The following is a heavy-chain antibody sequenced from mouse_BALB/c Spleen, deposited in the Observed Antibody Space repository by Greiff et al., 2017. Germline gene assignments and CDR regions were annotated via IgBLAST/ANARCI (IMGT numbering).Heavy chain of an antibody. J-gene: IGHJ1*01. V-gene: IGHV1-82*01. D-gene: IGHD2-1*01. CDR1: GYAFSSSW. CDR3: ARENGNWYFDV. Sequence: VQLQQSGPELVKPGASVKISCKASGYAFSSSWMNWVKQRPGQGLEWIGRIYPGDGDTNYNGKFKGKATLTADKSSSTAYMQLSSLTSVDSAVYFCARENGNWYFDVWGAGTTVTVSS. CDR2: IYPGDGDT.